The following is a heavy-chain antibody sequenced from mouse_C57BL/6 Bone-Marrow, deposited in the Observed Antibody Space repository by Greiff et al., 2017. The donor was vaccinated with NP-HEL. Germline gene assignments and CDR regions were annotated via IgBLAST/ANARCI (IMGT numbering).Heavy chain of an antibody. CDR1: GYTFTSYW. CDR2: IDPNSGGT. J-gene: IGHJ2*01. D-gene: IGHD2-4*01. CDR3: AREGSTMITTSYFDY. Sequence: QVQLQQPGAELVKPGASVKLSCKASGYTFTSYWMHWVKQRPGRGLEWMGRIDPNSGGTKYNEKFKSKATLTVDKPSSTAYMQLSSLTSEDSAVYYCAREGSTMITTSYFDYWGQGTTLTVSS. V-gene: IGHV1-72*01.